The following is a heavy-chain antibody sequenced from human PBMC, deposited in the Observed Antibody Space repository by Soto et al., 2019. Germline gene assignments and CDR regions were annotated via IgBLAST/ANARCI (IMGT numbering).Heavy chain of an antibody. Sequence: GGSLRLSCATSGFTFGRYWIHWVRQVPGEGLVWVSRIDGDGTHTDYAESVKGRFTISRDIATSTVYLQMNNLRAEDTAIYYCLPLGCVGEGDFWGPGTLVTVSS. CDR3: LPLGCVGEGDF. V-gene: IGHV3-74*01. CDR2: IDGDGTHT. D-gene: IGHD3-16*01. CDR1: GFTFGRYW. J-gene: IGHJ4*02.